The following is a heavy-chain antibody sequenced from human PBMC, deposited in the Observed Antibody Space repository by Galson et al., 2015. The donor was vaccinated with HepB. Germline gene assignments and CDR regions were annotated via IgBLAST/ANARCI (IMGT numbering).Heavy chain of an antibody. D-gene: IGHD5-18*01. J-gene: IGHJ6*02. V-gene: IGHV1-69*02. CDR2: IIPILGIA. CDR1: GGTFSSYT. CDR3: ARVGSGYSYSNGMDV. Sequence: SVKVSCKASGGTFSSYTISWVRQAPGRGLEWMGRIIPILGIANYAQKFQGRVTITADKSTSTAYMELSSLRSEDTAVYYCARVGSGYSYSNGMDVWGQGTTVTVSS.